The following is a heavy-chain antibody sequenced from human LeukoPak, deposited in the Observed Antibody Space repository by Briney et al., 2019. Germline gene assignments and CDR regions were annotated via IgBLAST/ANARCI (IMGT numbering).Heavy chain of an antibody. D-gene: IGHD6-13*01. CDR3: AREEGKQQMEAFDY. J-gene: IGHJ4*02. V-gene: IGHV3-21*06. CDR2: IGGSSTSI. Sequence: GGSLRLSCAASGFTFSTYSMNWVRQAPGKGLEWVSSIGGSSTSIYYAGSVKGRFTISRDNAKNSLYLQMNSLRAEDTAVYYCAREEGKQQMEAFDYWGQGTLVTVSS. CDR1: GFTFSTYS.